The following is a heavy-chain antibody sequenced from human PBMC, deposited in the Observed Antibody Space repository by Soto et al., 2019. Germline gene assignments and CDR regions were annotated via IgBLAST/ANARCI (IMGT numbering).Heavy chain of an antibody. CDR1: GFTFSSYA. Sequence: EVQLLESGGGLVQPGGSLRLSCAASGFTFSSYAMSWVRQAPGKGLEWVSAISGSGGSTYYADSVKGRFTISRDNSKNRLDLQMKSLRAEDTAVYYCAKDLYYYDSSGYYIYWGQGTLVTVSS. CDR2: ISGSGGST. J-gene: IGHJ4*02. D-gene: IGHD3-22*01. CDR3: AKDLYYYDSSGYYIY. V-gene: IGHV3-23*01.